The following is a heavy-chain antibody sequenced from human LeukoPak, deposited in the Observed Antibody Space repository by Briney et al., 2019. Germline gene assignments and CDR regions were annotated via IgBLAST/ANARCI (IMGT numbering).Heavy chain of an antibody. J-gene: IGHJ4*02. CDR2: ITTGRGET. CDR1: GYTFTDYA. Sequence: ASVKVSCKASGYTFTDYALHWVRQAPGQSLEWMGWITTGRGETRYSQEFQRRITFTRDTSTSTAYMELRSLRSDDTAVYYCAREGGYYGSGSYGGPTFDYWGQGTLVTVSS. CDR3: AREGGYYGSGSYGGPTFDY. D-gene: IGHD3-10*01. V-gene: IGHV1-3*04.